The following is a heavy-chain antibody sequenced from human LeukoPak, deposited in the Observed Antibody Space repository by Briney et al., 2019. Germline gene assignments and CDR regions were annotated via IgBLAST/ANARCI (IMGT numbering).Heavy chain of an antibody. Sequence: LSLTCTVSGGSISSSSYYWGWIRQPPGKGLEWVSHITASGTAMFYADSVKGRFTISRDNAKNSLYLRMNSLRDEDTAVYYCASSGSYRFDYWGQGTLVTVSS. J-gene: IGHJ4*02. CDR2: ITASGTAM. D-gene: IGHD1-26*01. CDR3: ASSGSYRFDY. V-gene: IGHV3-11*04. CDR1: GGSISSSSYY.